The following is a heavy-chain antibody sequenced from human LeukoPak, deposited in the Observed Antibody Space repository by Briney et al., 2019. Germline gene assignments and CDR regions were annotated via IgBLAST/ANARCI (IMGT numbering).Heavy chain of an antibody. CDR3: ARGGSSWYRY. J-gene: IGHJ4*02. D-gene: IGHD6-13*01. Sequence: SETLSLTCTVSGGSISGYYWNWIRQPPGKGLEWIGYIYYSGRTNYNPSLKSRVTISVDTSKNQFSLKLSSVTAADTAVYYCARGGSSWYRYWGQGTLVTVS. V-gene: IGHV4-59*01. CDR1: GGSISGYY. CDR2: IYYSGRT.